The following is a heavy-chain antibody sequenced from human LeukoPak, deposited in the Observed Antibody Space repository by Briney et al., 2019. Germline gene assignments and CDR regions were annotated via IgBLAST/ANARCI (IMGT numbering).Heavy chain of an antibody. D-gene: IGHD6-13*01. CDR1: GFTVSSNY. J-gene: IGHJ4*02. CDR2: IFTGGTT. CDR3: ARGYSSSWYD. Sequence: GGSLRLSCAASGFTVSSNYVSWVRQVPGKGLELVSVIFTGGTTYYADSVRDRFTISRDNSKNTLFLQMNSLRAEDTAMYYCARGYSSSWYDWGQGALVTVSS. V-gene: IGHV3-53*01.